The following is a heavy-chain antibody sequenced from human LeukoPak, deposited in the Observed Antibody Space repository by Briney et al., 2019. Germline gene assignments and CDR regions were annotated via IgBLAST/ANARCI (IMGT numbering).Heavy chain of an antibody. CDR2: ISSNGGST. D-gene: IGHD4/OR15-4a*01. CDR1: GFTFSSYA. J-gene: IGHJ4*02. Sequence: GGSLRLSCAASGFTFSSYAMHWVRQAPGKGLEYVSAISSNGGSTYYANSVKGRFTISRDNSKNTLYLRMGSLRAEDMAVYYCARRAGAYSHPYDYWGQGTLVTVSS. V-gene: IGHV3-64*01. CDR3: ARRAGAYSHPYDY.